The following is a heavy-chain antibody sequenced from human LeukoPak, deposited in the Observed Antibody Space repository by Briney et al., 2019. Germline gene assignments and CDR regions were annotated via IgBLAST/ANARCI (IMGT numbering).Heavy chain of an antibody. J-gene: IGHJ4*02. CDR1: GGSIRSYY. V-gene: IGHV4-59*12. Sequence: SETLSLTCTVSGGSIRSYYWTCGSISYSGSTNYNPSLKSRVTISVDTSKNQFSLKLSSVTAADTAVYYCARDTYYYGSGSYGLDYWGQGTLVTVSS. CDR3: ARDTYYYGSGSYGLDY. D-gene: IGHD3-10*01. CDR2: ISYSGST.